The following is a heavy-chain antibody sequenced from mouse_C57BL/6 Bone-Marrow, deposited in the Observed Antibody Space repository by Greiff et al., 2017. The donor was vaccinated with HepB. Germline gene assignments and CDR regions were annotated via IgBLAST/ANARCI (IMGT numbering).Heavy chain of an antibody. CDR1: GFTFSSYG. CDR3: AIPLITTVEGDY. Sequence: EVQLVESGGDLVKPGGSLKLSCAASGFTFSSYGMSWVRQTPDKRLEWVATISSGGSYTYYPDSVKGRFTISRDNAKNTLYLQMSSLKSEDTAMYYCAIPLITTVEGDYWGQGTSVTVSS. V-gene: IGHV5-6*01. CDR2: ISSGGSYT. J-gene: IGHJ4*01. D-gene: IGHD1-1*01.